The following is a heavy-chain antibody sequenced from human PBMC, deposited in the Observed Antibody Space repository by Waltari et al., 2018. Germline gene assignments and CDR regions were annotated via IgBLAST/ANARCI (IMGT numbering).Heavy chain of an antibody. J-gene: IGHJ6*02. D-gene: IGHD2-8*01. CDR2: TYYRSKWYN. CDR1: GDSVSSNSAA. V-gene: IGHV6-1*01. Sequence: QVQLQQSGPGLVKPSQTLSLTCAISGDSVSSNSAAWNWIRQSPSRGLEWLGRTYYRSKWYNDYAVSVKSRRTINPDTSKNQFSLQLNSVTPEDTAVYYCARGVVLMVYATQSYGMDVWGQGTTVTVSS. CDR3: ARGVVLMVYATQSYGMDV.